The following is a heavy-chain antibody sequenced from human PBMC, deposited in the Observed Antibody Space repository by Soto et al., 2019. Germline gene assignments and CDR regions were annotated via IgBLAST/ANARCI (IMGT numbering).Heavy chain of an antibody. V-gene: IGHV3-21*01. CDR2: ISSSSSYI. D-gene: IGHD5-12*01. J-gene: IGHJ4*02. CDR1: GFTFSSYS. Sequence: GGSLRLSCAASGFTFSSYSMNWVRQAPGKGLEWVSSISSSSSYIYYADSVKGRFTISRDNAKNSLYLQMNSLRAEDTAVYYCASYNFGRYSGYDFCFWGQGTLVTVSS. CDR3: ASYNFGRYSGYDFCF.